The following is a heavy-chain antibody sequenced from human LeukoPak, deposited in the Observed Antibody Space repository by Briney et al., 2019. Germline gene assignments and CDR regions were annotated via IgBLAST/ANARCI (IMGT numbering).Heavy chain of an antibody. CDR3: AREVEDFWSGYYTT. D-gene: IGHD3-3*01. CDR2: ISAYNGNT. J-gene: IGHJ5*02. Sequence: ASVKVSCKASGYTFTSYGISWVRQAPGQGLEWMGWISAYNGNTNYAQKLQGRVTMTTETSTSTAYMELRSLRSDDTAVYYCAREVEDFWSGYYTTWGQGTLVTVSS. V-gene: IGHV1-18*01. CDR1: GYTFTSYG.